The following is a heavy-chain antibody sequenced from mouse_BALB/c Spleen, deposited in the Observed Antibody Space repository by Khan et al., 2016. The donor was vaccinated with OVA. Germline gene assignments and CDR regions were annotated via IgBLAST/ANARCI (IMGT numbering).Heavy chain of an antibody. CDR3: ACELRGFAY. CDR2: ISYSGNS. V-gene: IGHV3-8*02. Sequence: VQLQQSGPSLVKPSQTLSLTCSVTGDSITSGYWNWIRKFPGNKLEYMGYISYSGNSYYNPSLKSRISVTRDTSKTQYYLQLNSVTTEDTATYYCACELRGFAYWGQGTLVTVSA. D-gene: IGHD1-1*01. CDR1: GDSITSGY. J-gene: IGHJ3*01.